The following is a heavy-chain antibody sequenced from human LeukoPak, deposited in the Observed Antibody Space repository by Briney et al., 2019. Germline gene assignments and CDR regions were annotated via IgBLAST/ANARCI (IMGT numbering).Heavy chain of an antibody. J-gene: IGHJ4*02. CDR3: ARGSGFETGDY. CDR2: IGYDGNNE. V-gene: IGHV3-33*08. D-gene: IGHD5-12*01. CDR1: GLTFSSYA. Sequence: GGSLRLSCTASGLTFSSYAMHWVRQAPGKGLEWVAVIGYDGNNEKYADSVKGRFTVSRDNSKNTVYLQMNSLRAEDTAIYYCARGSGFETGDYWGQGTLVTVSS.